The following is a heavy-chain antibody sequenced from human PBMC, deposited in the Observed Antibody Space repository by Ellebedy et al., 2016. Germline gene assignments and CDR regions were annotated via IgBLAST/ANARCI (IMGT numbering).Heavy chain of an antibody. D-gene: IGHD3-10*01. CDR1: GFTFSSYA. CDR2: ISYDGSNK. J-gene: IGHJ6*02. CDR3: ARGHYGSGSSYGMDV. V-gene: IGHV3-30-3*01. Sequence: GESLKISXAASGFTFSSYAMHWVRQAPGKGLEWVAVISYDGSNKYYADSVKGRFTISRDNSKNTLYLQMNSLRAEDTAVYYCARGHYGSGSSYGMDVWGQGTTVTVSS.